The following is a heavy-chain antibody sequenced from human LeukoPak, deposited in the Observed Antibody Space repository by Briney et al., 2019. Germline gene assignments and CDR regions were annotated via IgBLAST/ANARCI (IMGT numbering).Heavy chain of an antibody. Sequence: SETLSLTCTVSGGSISSYYWSWIRQPPGKGLEWIGYIYYSGSTNYNPSLKSRVSISVDTSKSQFSLKLSSVTAADTAVYYCARRGAVAGTLDYWGQGTLVTVSS. D-gene: IGHD6-19*01. CDR1: GGSISSYY. V-gene: IGHV4-59*01. J-gene: IGHJ4*02. CDR2: IYYSGST. CDR3: ARRGAVAGTLDY.